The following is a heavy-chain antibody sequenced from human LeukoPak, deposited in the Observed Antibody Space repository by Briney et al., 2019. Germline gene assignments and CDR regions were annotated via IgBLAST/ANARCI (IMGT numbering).Heavy chain of an antibody. CDR1: GFTFSSYT. CDR3: ARVASSGTYGDY. J-gene: IGHJ4*02. V-gene: IGHV3-64*01. D-gene: IGHD1-26*01. CDR2: ISNNGGTT. Sequence: GSLRLSCAASGFTFSSYTMHWVRQAPGKGLEYVSAISNNGGTTYYANSVKVRFTISRDNSKNTLYLQMGSLRVEDLAVYYCARVASSGTYGDYWGQGTLVTVSS.